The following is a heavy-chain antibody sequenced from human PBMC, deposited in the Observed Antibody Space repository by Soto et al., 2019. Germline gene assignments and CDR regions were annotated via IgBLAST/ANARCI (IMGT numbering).Heavy chain of an antibody. D-gene: IGHD3-10*01. CDR2: IKAKRDGGTA. Sequence: EVQLVESGGILVKPGGSLRLSCVASGFTFSHAWMSWVRQAPGEGLEWVGRIKAKRDGGTADYAAPVKGRFTMSGDDLKDTLFLQMNSLQHEDTAVYYCTTSSDYYHSGSPDYWGQGTLVTVSS. J-gene: IGHJ4*02. CDR3: TTSSDYYHSGSPDY. CDR1: GFTFSHAW. V-gene: IGHV3-15*01.